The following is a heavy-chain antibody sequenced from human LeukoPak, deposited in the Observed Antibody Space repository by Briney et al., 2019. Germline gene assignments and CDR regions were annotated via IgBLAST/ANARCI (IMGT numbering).Heavy chain of an antibody. Sequence: SETLSLTCTVSGGSISSGSYYWGWIRQPAGKGLEWIGRIYPSGTTNYNPSLKSRVTISVDTSKNQFSLKLRSVTAADTAVYYRARGQEVVAENYFDYWGQGTLVTVSS. V-gene: IGHV4-61*02. CDR3: ARGQEVVAENYFDY. CDR1: GGSISSGSYY. D-gene: IGHD5-12*01. J-gene: IGHJ4*02. CDR2: IYPSGTT.